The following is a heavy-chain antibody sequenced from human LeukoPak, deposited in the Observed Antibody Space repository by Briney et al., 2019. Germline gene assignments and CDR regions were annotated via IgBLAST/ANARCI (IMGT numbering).Heavy chain of an antibody. J-gene: IGHJ4*02. CDR2: IKQDGSEK. D-gene: IGHD3-22*01. Sequence: PGGSLRLSCAASGFTFSSYWMSWVRQAPGKGLEWVANIKQDGSEKYYVDSVKGRFTISRDNAKNSLYLQMNSLRAEDTAVYYCARAGRYYDSSGYLPKYWGQGTLVTVSS. CDR1: GFTFSSYW. CDR3: ARAGRYYDSSGYLPKY. V-gene: IGHV3-7*01.